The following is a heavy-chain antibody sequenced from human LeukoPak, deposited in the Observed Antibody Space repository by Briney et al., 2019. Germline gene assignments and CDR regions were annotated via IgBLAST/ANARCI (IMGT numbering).Heavy chain of an antibody. CDR1: GYSFTNYG. J-gene: IGHJ4*02. Sequence: ASVKVSCKASGYSFTNYGISWVRQAPGQGLEWMGWINVYTGHANLAQRLQGRVSTTRDTSTTTAHMELRSLRSDDTAVYYCVRRDIFDSGFDDFWGQGTLVTVSS. CDR2: INVYTGHA. D-gene: IGHD5-12*01. CDR3: VRRDIFDSGFDDF. V-gene: IGHV1-18*01.